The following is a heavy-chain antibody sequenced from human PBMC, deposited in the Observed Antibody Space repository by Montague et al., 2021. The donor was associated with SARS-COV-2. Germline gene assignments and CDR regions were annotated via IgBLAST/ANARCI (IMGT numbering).Heavy chain of an antibody. J-gene: IGHJ6*02. CDR3: ASFTMVRGAPGYGMDV. D-gene: IGHD3-10*01. CDR2: ISTRSTYT. V-gene: IGHV3-11*03. CDR1: GFTFSDCY. Sequence: SLRLSCAASGFTFSDCYMTWIRQAPGKGLEWLSHISTRSTYTNYADSVKGRFTISRDDAKNSLYLQMNSLRAEDTAVYYCASFTMVRGAPGYGMDVWGQGTTVTVSS.